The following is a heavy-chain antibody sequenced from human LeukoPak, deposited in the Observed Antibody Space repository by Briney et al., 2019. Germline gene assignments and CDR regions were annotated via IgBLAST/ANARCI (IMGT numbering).Heavy chain of an antibody. CDR1: GGTFSSYA. CDR3: ARAHDSSGYYYVGYFQH. CDR2: IIPIFGTA. V-gene: IGHV1-69*05. D-gene: IGHD3-22*01. Sequence: ASVKVSCKASGGTFSSYAISWVRQAPGQGLEWMGRIIPIFGTANYAQKFQGRVTITTDESTSTAYMELGSLRSEDTAVYYCARAHDSSGYYYVGYFQHWGQGTLVTVSS. J-gene: IGHJ1*01.